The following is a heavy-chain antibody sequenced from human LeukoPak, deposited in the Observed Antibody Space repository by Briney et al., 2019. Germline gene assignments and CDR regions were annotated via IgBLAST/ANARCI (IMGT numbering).Heavy chain of an antibody. Sequence: ASVKVSCKASGYTLTSYGISWVRQAPGQGLEWMGWISAYNGNTNYAQKLQGRVTMTTDTSTSTAYMELRSLRSDDTAVYYCARGLGYCSGGSCSWWFDPWGQGTLVTVSS. J-gene: IGHJ5*02. CDR3: ARGLGYCSGGSCSWWFDP. CDR1: GYTLTSYG. V-gene: IGHV1-18*01. D-gene: IGHD2-15*01. CDR2: ISAYNGNT.